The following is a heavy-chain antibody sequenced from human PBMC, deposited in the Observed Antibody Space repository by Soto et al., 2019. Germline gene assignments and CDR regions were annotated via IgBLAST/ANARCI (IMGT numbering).Heavy chain of an antibody. J-gene: IGHJ5*02. V-gene: IGHV5-51*01. D-gene: IGHD2-8*01. CDR1: GYSFSTYW. CDR2: IYPGDSDI. CDR3: ARCPPSYCTSGRFDP. Sequence: GESLKISCKASGYSFSTYWIAWVRQMPGKGLEWMGIIYPGDSDIRYSPSFQGQVTISADKSISTAYLQWSSLKASDTAMYYCARCPPSYCTSGRFDPWGQGTLVTVSS.